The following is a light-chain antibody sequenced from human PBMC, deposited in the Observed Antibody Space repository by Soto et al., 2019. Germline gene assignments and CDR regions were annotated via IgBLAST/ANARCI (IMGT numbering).Light chain of an antibody. J-gene: IGKJ5*01. Sequence: DIQMTQSPSSLSASVGDRVTITCRASQGISNYLAWYQQKPGTVPKLLIYSASTLQSGVQSRFSGSGSGADFNLTISSLQPEDVGPYYCQKYNNVPLTFGQGTRLEIK. CDR2: SAS. V-gene: IGKV1-27*01. CDR3: QKYNNVPLT. CDR1: QGISNY.